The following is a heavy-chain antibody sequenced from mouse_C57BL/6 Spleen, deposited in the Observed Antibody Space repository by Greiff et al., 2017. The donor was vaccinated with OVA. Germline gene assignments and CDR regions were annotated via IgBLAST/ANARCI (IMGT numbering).Heavy chain of an antibody. D-gene: IGHD3-3*01. Sequence: EVKLMESGPGLVKPSQSLSLTCSVTGYSITSGYYWNWIRQFPGNKLEWMGYISYDGSNNYNPSLKNRISITRDTSKNQFFLKLNSVTTEDTATYYCAQGLHYFDDWGQGTTLTVSS. CDR2: ISYDGSN. CDR1: GYSITSGYY. J-gene: IGHJ2*01. V-gene: IGHV3-6*01. CDR3: AQGLHYFDD.